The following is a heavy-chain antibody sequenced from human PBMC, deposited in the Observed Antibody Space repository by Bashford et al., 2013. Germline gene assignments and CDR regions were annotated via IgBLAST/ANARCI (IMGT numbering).Heavy chain of an antibody. CDR3: AREVRVAAAGTVVVFTEGDAFDI. CDR2: INPNSGGT. CDR1: GYTFTGYY. D-gene: IGHD6-13*01. V-gene: IGHV1-2*02. Sequence: PSVKVSCKASGYTFTGYYMHWVRQAPGQGLEWMGWINPNSGGTNYAQKFQGRVTMTRDTSISTAYMELSRLRSDDTAVYYCAREVRVAAAGTVVVFTEGDAFDIWGQGTMVTVSS. J-gene: IGHJ3*02.